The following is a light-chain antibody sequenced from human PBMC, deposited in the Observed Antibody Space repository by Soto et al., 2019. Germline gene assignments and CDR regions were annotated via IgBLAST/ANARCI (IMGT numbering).Light chain of an antibody. CDR1: SSNIGADYD. V-gene: IGLV1-40*01. CDR3: AAWDDRLSGLV. Sequence: QSVLTQPPSVSGAPGQRVTISCSGTSSNIGADYDVHWYQQLPGTAPKLLIFDYSIRPSGVPDRFSASKSGTSASLAITGLQAEDEADYYCAAWDDRLSGLVFGRGTKLTVL. J-gene: IGLJ2*01. CDR2: DYS.